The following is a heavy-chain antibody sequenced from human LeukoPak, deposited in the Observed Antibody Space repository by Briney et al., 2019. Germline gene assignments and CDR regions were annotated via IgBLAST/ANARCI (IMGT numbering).Heavy chain of an antibody. CDR2: IIPIFGTA. D-gene: IGHD6-19*01. J-gene: IGHJ5*02. CDR3: ARGVWSSGSGWFDP. Sequence: SAKASCKASGGTFSSYAISWVRQAPGQGLEWMGGIIPIFGTANYAQKFQGRVTITADESTSTAYMELSSLRSEDTAVYYCARGVWSSGSGWFDPWGQGTLVTVSS. CDR1: GGTFSSYA. V-gene: IGHV1-69*13.